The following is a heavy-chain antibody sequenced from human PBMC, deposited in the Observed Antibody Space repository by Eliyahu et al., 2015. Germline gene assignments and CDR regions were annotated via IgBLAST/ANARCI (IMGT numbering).Heavy chain of an antibody. D-gene: IGHD4-17*01. CDR1: GGSISSGDYY. CDR2: IYYSGST. V-gene: IGHV4-30-4*01. J-gene: IGHJ4*02. CDR3: ARTQTTAILGFDY. Sequence: QVQLQESGPGLVKPSQTLSLTCTVPGGSISSGDYYWSWIRQPPGKGLEWIGYIYYSGSTYYNPSLKSRVTISVDTSKNQFSLKLSSVTAADTAVYYCARTQTTAILGFDYWGQGILVTVSS.